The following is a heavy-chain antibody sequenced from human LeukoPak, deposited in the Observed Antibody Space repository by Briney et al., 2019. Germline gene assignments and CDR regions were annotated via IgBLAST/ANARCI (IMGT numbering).Heavy chain of an antibody. CDR1: GFTFSTYS. CDR2: ISSSSSYI. CDR3: ARDYGSYYGFDY. J-gene: IGHJ4*02. V-gene: IGHV3-21*01. D-gene: IGHD1-26*01. Sequence: PGGSLRLSCAASGFTFSTYSMNWVRQAPGKGLEGVSSISSSSSYIYYADSVKGRLTISRDHVKHSLYLQMNSLSAEDTAVYYCARDYGSYYGFDYWGQGTLVTVSS.